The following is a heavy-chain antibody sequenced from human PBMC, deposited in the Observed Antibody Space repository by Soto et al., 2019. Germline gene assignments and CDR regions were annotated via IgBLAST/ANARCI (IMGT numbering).Heavy chain of an antibody. D-gene: IGHD6-19*01. CDR3: ARERSDSGWSWFDY. V-gene: IGHV1-3*04. CDR1: GYTFTTYA. CDR2: INTGHANT. Sequence: QVQLVQSGAEVKKPGASVKLSCKASGYTFTTYAMHGVRQAPGQRLEWMGWINTGHANTKYSEKFQGRVTMTRDTSASTVYMELSSLRSEDTAVYYCARERSDSGWSWFDYWGQGSLVTVSS. J-gene: IGHJ4*02.